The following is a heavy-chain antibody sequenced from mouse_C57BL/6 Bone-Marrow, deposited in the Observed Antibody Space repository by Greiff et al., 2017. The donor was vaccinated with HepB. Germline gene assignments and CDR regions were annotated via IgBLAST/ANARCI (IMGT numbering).Heavy chain of an antibody. V-gene: IGHV10-1*01. CDR1: GFSFNTYA. Sequence: EVKLLESGGGLVQPKGSLKLSCAASGFSFNTYAMNWVRQAPGKGLEWVARIRSKSNNYATYYADSVKDRFTISRDDSESMLYLHMNNLKTEDTAMYYCVRGNYDDDSYAMDYWGQGTSVTVSS. D-gene: IGHD2-4*01. J-gene: IGHJ4*01. CDR2: IRSKSNNYAT. CDR3: VRGNYDDDSYAMDY.